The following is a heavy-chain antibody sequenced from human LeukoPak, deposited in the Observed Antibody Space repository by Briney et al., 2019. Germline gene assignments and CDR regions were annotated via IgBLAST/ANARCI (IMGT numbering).Heavy chain of an antibody. CDR2: INHSGST. V-gene: IGHV4-34*01. CDR1: GGSFSGYY. J-gene: IGHJ3*02. CDR3: AATDAFDI. Sequence: SETLSLTCAVYGGSFSGYYWSWIRRPPGKGLEWIREINHSGSTNYNPSLKSRVTISVETSKNQFSLKLSSVTAADTAVYYCAATDAFDIWGQGTMVTVSS.